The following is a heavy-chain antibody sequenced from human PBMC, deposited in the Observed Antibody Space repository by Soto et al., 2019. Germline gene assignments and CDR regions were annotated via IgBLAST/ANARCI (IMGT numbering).Heavy chain of an antibody. CDR2: AYHNGLT. CDR3: ARDAAVPGESDRFDY. J-gene: IGHJ4*02. Sequence: SETLSLTCAVSGDSVTSNVWWRWVRQPAGKGVEGSGEAYHNGLTDYNPSLKGRVSMSVDTSKNEFSLKLTSLTAADTAIYYCARDAAVPGESDRFDYWGQGTLVTVSS. V-gene: IGHV4-4*02. D-gene: IGHD6-19*01. CDR1: GDSVTSNVW.